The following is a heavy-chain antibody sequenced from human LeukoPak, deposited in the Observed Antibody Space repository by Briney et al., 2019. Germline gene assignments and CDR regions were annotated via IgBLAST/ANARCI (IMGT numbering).Heavy chain of an antibody. V-gene: IGHV1-2*02. Sequence: GASVKVSCKASGYTFTGYYMHWVRQAPGQGLEWMGWINPNSGGTNYAQKFQGRVTMTRDTSISTAYMELSRLRSDDTAVYYCARGDRGDYVWGSYRYRGGYYFDYWGQGTLVTVSS. D-gene: IGHD3-16*02. CDR1: GYTFTGYY. CDR3: ARGDRGDYVWGSYRYRGGYYFDY. CDR2: INPNSGGT. J-gene: IGHJ4*02.